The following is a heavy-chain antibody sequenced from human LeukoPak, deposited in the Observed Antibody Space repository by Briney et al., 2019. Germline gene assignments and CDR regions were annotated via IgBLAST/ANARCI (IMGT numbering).Heavy chain of an antibody. J-gene: IGHJ4*02. CDR2: IYTSGST. D-gene: IGHD3-10*01. V-gene: IGHV4-4*07. Sequence: SETLSLTCTVSGGSISSYYWSWIRQPAGKGLEWIGRIYTSGSTNYNPSLKSRVTISVDTSKNQFSLKLSSVTAADTAVYYCAREAGLWFGEPTFDYWGQGTLVTVSS. CDR3: AREAGLWFGEPTFDY. CDR1: GGSISSYY.